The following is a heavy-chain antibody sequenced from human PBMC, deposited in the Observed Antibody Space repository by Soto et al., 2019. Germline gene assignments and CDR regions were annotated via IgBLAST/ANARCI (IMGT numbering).Heavy chain of an antibody. Sequence: GGSLRLSCAASGCTFSNYAMSWVRQAPGKGLEWVSTMSGSGDNTYYGDSVKGRFTISRDNSKNTLYLQMNILRAEDTALYYCAKGHPSASTFLGDSWGQGTLVTVSS. CDR3: AKGHPSASTFLGDS. V-gene: IGHV3-23*01. J-gene: IGHJ4*02. CDR2: MSGSGDNT. D-gene: IGHD2-2*01. CDR1: GCTFSNYA.